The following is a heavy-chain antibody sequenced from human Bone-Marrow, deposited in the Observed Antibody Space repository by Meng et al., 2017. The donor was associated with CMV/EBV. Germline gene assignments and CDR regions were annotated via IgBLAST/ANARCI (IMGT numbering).Heavy chain of an antibody. CDR3: AREGPGDGATYFFDY. J-gene: IGHJ4*02. CDR2: IVVGSGNT. V-gene: IGHV1-58*01. D-gene: IGHD1-26*01. CDR1: GFTFTSSA. Sequence: SVKVSCKASGFTFTSSAVQWVRQARGQRLEWIGWIVVGSGNTNYAQKFQERVTITRDMSTSTAYMELSRLRSDDTAVYYCAREGPGDGATYFFDYWGQGTLVTVSS.